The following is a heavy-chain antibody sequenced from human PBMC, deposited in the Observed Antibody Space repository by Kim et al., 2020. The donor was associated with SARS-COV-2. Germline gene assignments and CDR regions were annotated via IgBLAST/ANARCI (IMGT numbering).Heavy chain of an antibody. J-gene: IGHJ5*02. D-gene: IGHD3-10*01. CDR3: AKALSGGDYYGSGSYESPSPA. CDR2: ISGSGGST. V-gene: IGHV3-23*01. Sequence: GGSLRLSCAASGFTFSSYAMSWVRQAPGKGLEWVSAISGSGGSTYYADSVKGRFTISRDNSKNTLYLQMNSLRAEDTAVYYCAKALSGGDYYGSGSYESPSPAWGQGTLVTVSS. CDR1: GFTFSSYA.